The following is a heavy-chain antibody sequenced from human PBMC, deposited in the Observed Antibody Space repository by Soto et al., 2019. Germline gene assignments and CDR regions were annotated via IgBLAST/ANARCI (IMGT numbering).Heavy chain of an antibody. Sequence: GSLRLSCAASGFTFSTYSIHWVRQAPGQGLEWVSSISSTSSYIYYADSVKGRFTISRDNSKNTLYLQMNSLRAEDTAVYYCARVPKGYSYGYLKGAFDYWGQGTLVTVSS. J-gene: IGHJ4*02. D-gene: IGHD5-18*01. V-gene: IGHV3-21*01. CDR2: ISSTSSYI. CDR1: GFTFSTYS. CDR3: ARVPKGYSYGYLKGAFDY.